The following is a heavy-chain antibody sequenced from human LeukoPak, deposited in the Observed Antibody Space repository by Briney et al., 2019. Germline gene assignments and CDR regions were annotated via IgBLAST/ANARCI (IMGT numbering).Heavy chain of an antibody. V-gene: IGHV4-59*01. Sequence: SETLSLTCTVSGGSISSDYWSWIRQPPGKGLEWIGYIDNSGNTNYNPSLKSRVTISVDTPKNQFSLRLSSVTAADTAVYYCATSTGTIYTWLDPWGQGTLVTVSS. CDR3: ATSTGTIYTWLDP. CDR2: IDNSGNT. CDR1: GGSISSDY. D-gene: IGHD1-1*01. J-gene: IGHJ5*02.